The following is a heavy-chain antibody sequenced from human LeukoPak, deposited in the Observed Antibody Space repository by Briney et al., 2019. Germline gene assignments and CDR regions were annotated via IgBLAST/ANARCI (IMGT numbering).Heavy chain of an antibody. CDR1: GGSINSY. V-gene: IGHV4-4*07. Sequence: SETLSLTCTVSGGSINSYWSWIRQPAGKGLEWIGRISGSGITTYNPSLKSRLSISIDTSKNQFSLKLMSVTAAGTAVYYCARDSGTTGEVKFDPWGQGTLVTVSS. D-gene: IGHD3-10*01. CDR3: ARDSGTTGEVKFDP. CDR2: ISGSGIT. J-gene: IGHJ5*02.